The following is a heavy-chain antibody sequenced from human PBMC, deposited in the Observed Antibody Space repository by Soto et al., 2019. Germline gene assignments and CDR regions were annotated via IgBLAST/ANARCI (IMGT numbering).Heavy chain of an antibody. V-gene: IGHV1-18*01. CDR1: GYTFTSYG. CDR2: ISAYNGNT. D-gene: IGHD3-3*01. J-gene: IGHJ5*02. Sequence: GASVKVSCKASGYTFTSYGISWVRQAPGQGLEWMGWISAYNGNTNYAQKLQGRVTMTTDTSTSTAYMELRSLRSDDTAVYYCARDLNEGAKIWSGYYYWFDPWGQGTLVTVSS. CDR3: ARDLNEGAKIWSGYYYWFDP.